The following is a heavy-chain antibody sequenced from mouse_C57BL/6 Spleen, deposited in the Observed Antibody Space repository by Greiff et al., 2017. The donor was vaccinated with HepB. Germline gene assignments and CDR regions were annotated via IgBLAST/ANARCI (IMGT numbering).Heavy chain of an antibody. CDR1: GYTFTSYT. Sequence: QVQLQQPGAELARPGASVKMSCKASGYTFTSYTMHWVKQRPGQGLEWIGYINPSSGYTKYNQKFKDKATLTADKSSSTAYMQLSSLTSEDSAVYYCARARYGSFLDYWGQGTTLTVSS. D-gene: IGHD1-1*01. CDR3: ARARYGSFLDY. J-gene: IGHJ2*01. CDR2: INPSSGYT. V-gene: IGHV1-4*01.